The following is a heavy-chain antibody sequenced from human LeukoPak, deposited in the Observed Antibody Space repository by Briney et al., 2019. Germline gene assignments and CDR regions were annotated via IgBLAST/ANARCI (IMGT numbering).Heavy chain of an antibody. Sequence: GGSLRLSCAASGFTFNTYWMHWVRQGPGKGLVWVTRIDGDGSRASYADSVKGRFTISRDNAKNTLYLQMNSPRPEDTAVYFCVREAGGTYAFDVWGQGTMVTVSS. J-gene: IGHJ3*01. D-gene: IGHD3-16*01. CDR2: IDGDGSRA. CDR1: GFTFNTYW. CDR3: VREAGGTYAFDV. V-gene: IGHV3-74*01.